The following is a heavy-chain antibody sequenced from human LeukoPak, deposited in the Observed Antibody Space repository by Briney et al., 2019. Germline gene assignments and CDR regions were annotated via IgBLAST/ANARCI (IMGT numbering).Heavy chain of an antibody. CDR3: AKDKRSTSWDYFDY. V-gene: IGHV3-30*18. D-gene: IGHD2-2*01. CDR1: GFTFSNYG. CDR2: ISYDGSNK. J-gene: IGHJ4*02. Sequence: PGRSLRLSCAASGFTFSNYGMHWVRQAPGKGLEWVALISYDGSNKYYADSVKGRFTISRDNSKNTLYLQMNSLRAEDTAVYYCAKDKRSTSWDYFDYWGQGTLVTVSS.